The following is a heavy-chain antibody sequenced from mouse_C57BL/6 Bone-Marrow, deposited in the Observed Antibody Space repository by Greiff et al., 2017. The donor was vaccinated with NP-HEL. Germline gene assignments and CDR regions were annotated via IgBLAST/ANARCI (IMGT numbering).Heavy chain of an antibody. V-gene: IGHV1-26*01. CDR2: INPNNGGT. CDR3: ARSPEKNY. J-gene: IGHJ2*01. CDR1: GYTFTDYY. Sequence: VQLQQSGPELVKPGASVKISCKASGYTFTDYYMNWVKQSHGKSLEWIGDINPNNGGTSYNQKFKGKATLTVDKSSSTAYMELRSLTSEDSAVYYCARSPEKNYWGQGTTLTVSS.